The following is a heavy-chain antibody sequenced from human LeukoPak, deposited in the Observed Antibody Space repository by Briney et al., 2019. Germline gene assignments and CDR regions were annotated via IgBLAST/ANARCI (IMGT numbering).Heavy chain of an antibody. Sequence: TSETLSLTCTVSGGSISSYYWSWIRQPPGKGPEWIGYIHYSGFSNYNPSLKSRVTISVDTSKNQFSPKLSFVTAADTAVYYCARDLHGGNSGLGYWGQGTLVTVSS. J-gene: IGHJ1*01. CDR1: GGSISSYY. CDR2: IHYSGFS. CDR3: ARDLHGGNSGLGY. D-gene: IGHD4-23*01. V-gene: IGHV4-59*01.